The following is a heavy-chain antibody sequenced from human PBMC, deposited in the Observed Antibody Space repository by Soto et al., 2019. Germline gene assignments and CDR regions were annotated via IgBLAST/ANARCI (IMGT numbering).Heavy chain of an antibody. CDR1: GFTFPTIL. D-gene: IGHD2-2*01. CDR3: AKDTYSRSWYF. Sequence: EVQLLESGGALVQRGGPLRPSWAAPGFTFPTILIPWARQAPGKGLEWVSSIDKSGGDTYYADSVKGRFTISRDNSKNTLYLQMNGLRAEDTALYYCAKDTYSRSWYFWGQGTLVTVSS. J-gene: IGHJ4*02. V-gene: IGHV3-23*05. CDR2: IDKSGGDT.